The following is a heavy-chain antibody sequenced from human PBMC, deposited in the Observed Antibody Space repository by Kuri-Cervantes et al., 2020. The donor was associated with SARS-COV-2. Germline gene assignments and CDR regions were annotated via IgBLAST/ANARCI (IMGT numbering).Heavy chain of an antibody. CDR3: AGGITGTRFDP. CDR1: GGTFSSYT. V-gene: IGHV1-69*13. CDR2: IIPIFGTA. D-gene: IGHD1-7*01. Sequence: SVKVSCKASGGTFSSYTISWVRQAPGQGLEWMGGIIPIFGTANYAQKFQGRVTITADESTSTAYMELSSLRSEDTAVYYCAGGITGTRFDPWGQGTLVTVSS. J-gene: IGHJ5*02.